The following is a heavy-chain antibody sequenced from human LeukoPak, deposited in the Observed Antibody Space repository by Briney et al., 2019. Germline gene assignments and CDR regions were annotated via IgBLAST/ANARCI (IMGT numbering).Heavy chain of an antibody. V-gene: IGHV4-38-2*02. CDR3: ARDQSYGRHYFDY. Sequence: PSETLSLTCAVSSYSISSGYYWGWIRQLPGKGLEWIGNIHHSGSTYYNPSLKSRVTISLDTSKNQFSLRLSPVTAADTAVYYCARDQSYGRHYFDYWGQGILVTVSS. D-gene: IGHD5-18*01. J-gene: IGHJ4*02. CDR2: IHHSGST. CDR1: SYSISSGYY.